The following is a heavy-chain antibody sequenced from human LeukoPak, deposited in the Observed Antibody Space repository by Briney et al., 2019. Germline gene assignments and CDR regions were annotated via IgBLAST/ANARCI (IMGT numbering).Heavy chain of an antibody. V-gene: IGHV3-13*01. J-gene: IGHJ6*03. D-gene: IGHD6-13*01. CDR1: GFTFSNYD. Sequence: GGSLRLSCAASGFTFSNYDMHWVRQATGKGLEWVSGIGTAGDIYYPGSVKGRFTISRENAKNSLYLQMNSLRAEDTAVYYCARELIGIAAAGSRYMDVWGKGTTVTVSS. CDR3: ARELIGIAAAGSRYMDV. CDR2: IGTAGDI.